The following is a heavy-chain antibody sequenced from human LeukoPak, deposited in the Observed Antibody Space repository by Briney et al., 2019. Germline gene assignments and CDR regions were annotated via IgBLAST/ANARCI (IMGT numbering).Heavy chain of an antibody. V-gene: IGHV4-34*01. Sequence: SETLSLTCAVYGGSFSGYYWSWLRQPPGKGLEWIGEINHSGSTNYNPSLKSRVTISVDTSKNQFSLKLSSVTAADTAVYYCARGPADHRYYYGMDVWGQGTTVTVSS. J-gene: IGHJ6*02. D-gene: IGHD1-14*01. CDR3: ARGPADHRYYYGMDV. CDR2: INHSGST. CDR1: GGSFSGYY.